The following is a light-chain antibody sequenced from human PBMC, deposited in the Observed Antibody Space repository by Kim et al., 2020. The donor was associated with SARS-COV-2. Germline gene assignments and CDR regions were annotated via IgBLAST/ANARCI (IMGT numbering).Light chain of an antibody. CDR2: DAS. V-gene: IGKV3-11*01. CDR1: QSVSSY. CDR3: QQRSNWPRRT. J-gene: IGKJ2*01. Sequence: LSTGKRATLSCRASQSVSSYLAWYQQKPGQAPRLLIYDASNRATGIPARFSGSGSGTDFTLTISSLEPEDFAVYYCQQRSNWPRRTFGQGTKLEI.